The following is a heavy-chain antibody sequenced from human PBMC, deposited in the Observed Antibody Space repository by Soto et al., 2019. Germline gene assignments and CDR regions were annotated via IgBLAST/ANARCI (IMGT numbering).Heavy chain of an antibody. CDR1: GGSISSGGYY. CDR3: ARDTRGVVVPTATDGFDY. V-gene: IGHV4-31*02. Sequence: TLSLTCTVSGGSISSGGYYWSWIRQHPGKGLEWIGYIYYSGSTYYNPSLKSRVTISRDNSKNTLYLQMNSLRAEASAVYYCARDTRGVVVPTATDGFDYGGQETLGTVSS. D-gene: IGHD2-2*01. J-gene: IGHJ4*02. CDR2: IYYSGST.